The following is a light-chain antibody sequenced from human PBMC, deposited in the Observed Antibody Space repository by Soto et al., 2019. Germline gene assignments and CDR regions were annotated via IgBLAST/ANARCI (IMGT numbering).Light chain of an antibody. Sequence: LTQPASVSGSPGQSITISCTGTSSDVGAYDYVSWYQQHPDKAPKLMIYEVSNRPSGVSNRFSGSKSVNTATLTISGLQVDDEADYYCSSYTCRSTRVLGTWTRVTVL. J-gene: IGLJ1*01. CDR1: SSDVGAYDY. CDR2: EVS. CDR3: SSYTCRSTRV. V-gene: IGLV2-14*03.